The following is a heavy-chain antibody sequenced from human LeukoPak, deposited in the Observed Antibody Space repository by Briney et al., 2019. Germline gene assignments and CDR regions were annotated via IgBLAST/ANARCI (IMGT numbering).Heavy chain of an antibody. V-gene: IGHV3-21*01. J-gene: IGHJ4*02. D-gene: IGHD5-24*01. CDR1: VFTLSSYI. CDR2: ISSSSRYI. Sequence: GGALRLSRVASVFTLSSYIMNWVRPAPGRGVEGASSISSSSRYIYYADSVKGLFTISRDNTKNSLYLQKNSLRAEDTAVYYCARGRDGYNPGYFDYWGQGTLVTVSS. CDR3: ARGRDGYNPGYFDY.